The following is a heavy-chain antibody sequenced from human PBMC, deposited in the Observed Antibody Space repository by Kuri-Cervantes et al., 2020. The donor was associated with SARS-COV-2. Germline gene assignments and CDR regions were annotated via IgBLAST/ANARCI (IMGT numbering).Heavy chain of an antibody. V-gene: IGHV3-43D*04. D-gene: IGHD5-18*01. Sequence: ETLSLTCAASGFTFDDYAMHWVRQAPGKGPEWVSLISWDGGSTYYADSVKGRFTISRDNSKNSLYLQMNSLRAEDTALYYCAKNLYAMDHRERAFDIWGQGTMVTVSS. CDR2: ISWDGGST. CDR1: GFTFDDYA. CDR3: AKNLYAMDHRERAFDI. J-gene: IGHJ3*02.